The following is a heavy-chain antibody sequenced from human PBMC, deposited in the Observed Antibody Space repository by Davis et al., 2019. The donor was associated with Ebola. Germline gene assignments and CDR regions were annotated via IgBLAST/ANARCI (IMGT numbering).Heavy chain of an antibody. J-gene: IGHJ4*02. V-gene: IGHV3-33*01. CDR2: IWYDGSNK. D-gene: IGHD5-12*01. Sequence: GESLKISCAASGFTFGSYGMHWVRQAPGKGLEWVAVIWYDGSNKYYADSVKGRFTISRDNSKNTLYLQMNSLRAEDTAVYYCTTDGRIVATSDDYWGQGTLVTVSS. CDR1: GFTFGSYG. CDR3: TTDGRIVATSDDY.